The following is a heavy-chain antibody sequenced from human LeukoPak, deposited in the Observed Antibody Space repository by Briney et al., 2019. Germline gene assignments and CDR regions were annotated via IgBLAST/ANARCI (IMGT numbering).Heavy chain of an antibody. CDR1: GFTFSDYY. CDR3: ARDKGEVVYYDSSGFIDY. J-gene: IGHJ4*02. Sequence: PGGSLRLSCAASGFTFSDYYMSWIRQAPGKGLEWASYISSSGSTIYYADSVKGRFTISRDNAKNSLYLQMNSLRAEDTAVYYCARDKGEVVYYDSSGFIDYWGQGTLVTVSS. D-gene: IGHD3-22*01. CDR2: ISSSGSTI. V-gene: IGHV3-11*01.